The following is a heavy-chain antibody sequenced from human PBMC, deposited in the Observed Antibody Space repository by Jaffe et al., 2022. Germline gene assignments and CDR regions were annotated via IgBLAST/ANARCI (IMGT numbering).Heavy chain of an antibody. Sequence: QVQLQESGPGLVKPSETLSLTCTVSGGSISSYYWSWIRQPPGKGLEWIGYIYYSGSTNYNPSLKSRVTISVDTSKNQFSLKLSSVTAADTAVYYCARGPVGSYLALDWYFDLWGRGTLVTVSS. J-gene: IGHJ2*01. D-gene: IGHD1-26*01. CDR1: GGSISSYY. CDR3: ARGPVGSYLALDWYFDL. CDR2: IYYSGST. V-gene: IGHV4-59*01.